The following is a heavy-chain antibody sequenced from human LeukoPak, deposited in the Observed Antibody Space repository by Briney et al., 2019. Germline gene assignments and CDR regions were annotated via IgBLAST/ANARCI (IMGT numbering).Heavy chain of an antibody. D-gene: IGHD6-6*01. V-gene: IGHV3-23*01. J-gene: IGHJ4*02. Sequence: GGSLRLSCAASGFTFSSYAMSWVRQAPGKGLEWVSAISGSGGSTYYADSVKGRFTISRDYSKNTLYLQMNSLRAEDTAVYYCARVEAARPGGHLVGWGQGTLVTVSS. CDR3: ARVEAARPGGHLVG. CDR2: ISGSGGST. CDR1: GFTFSSYA.